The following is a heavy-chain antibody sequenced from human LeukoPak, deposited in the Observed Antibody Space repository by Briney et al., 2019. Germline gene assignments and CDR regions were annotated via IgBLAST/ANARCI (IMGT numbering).Heavy chain of an antibody. CDR2: ILRKVEGGTT. D-gene: IGHD2-2*01. Sequence: GGCLRLSCAASGFTFSSYAMGWVRQAPGKGLEWVGRILRKVEGGTTDYAAPVKGRFTISRDDSTNTLYLQINSLKTEDTAVYYCTTRRCSSTSCYAEYYKNYFDYWGQGTLVTVLS. CDR3: TTRRCSSTSCYAEYYKNYFDY. V-gene: IGHV3-15*01. CDR1: GFTFSSYA. J-gene: IGHJ4*02.